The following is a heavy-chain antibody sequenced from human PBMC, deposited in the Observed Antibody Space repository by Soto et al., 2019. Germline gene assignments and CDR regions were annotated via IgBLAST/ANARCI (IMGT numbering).Heavy chain of an antibody. J-gene: IGHJ5*02. CDR3: ATAAGGRCSSTSCYTDPWFDP. CDR1: GGSISSGGYS. Sequence: SETLSLTCAVSGGSISSGGYSWSWIRQPPGKGLEWIGYIYHSGSTYYNPSLKSRVTISVDRSKNQFSLKLSSVTAADTAVYYCATAAGGRCSSTSCYTDPWFDPWGQGTLVTVSS. D-gene: IGHD2-2*02. V-gene: IGHV4-30-2*01. CDR2: IYHSGST.